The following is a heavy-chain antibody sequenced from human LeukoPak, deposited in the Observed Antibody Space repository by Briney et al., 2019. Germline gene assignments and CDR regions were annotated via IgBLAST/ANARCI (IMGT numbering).Heavy chain of an antibody. Sequence: GGSLRLSCAASGFIVSGDFMSWVRQAPGKGLEWVAALSYDGVNKYYADYVKGRFTISRDTSKGSLYLQMNTLRAEDTALYYCARGYCTSTSCYNDYWGQGTLVTVSS. D-gene: IGHD2-2*02. V-gene: IGHV3-30*03. CDR2: LSYDGVNK. J-gene: IGHJ4*02. CDR3: ARGYCTSTSCYNDY. CDR1: GFIVSGDF.